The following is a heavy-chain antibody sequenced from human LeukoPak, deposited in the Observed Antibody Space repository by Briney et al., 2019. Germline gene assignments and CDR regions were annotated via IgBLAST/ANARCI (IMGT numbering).Heavy chain of an antibody. Sequence: ASVKVSCKASGYTFTGYYMHWVRQAPGQRLEWMGWINAGNGNTKYSQEFQGRVTITRDTSASTAYMELSSLRSEDMAVYYCARDRLYSSSWDGFDYWGQGTLVTVSS. V-gene: IGHV1-3*03. CDR2: INAGNGNT. J-gene: IGHJ4*02. CDR1: GYTFTGYY. D-gene: IGHD6-13*01. CDR3: ARDRLYSSSWDGFDY.